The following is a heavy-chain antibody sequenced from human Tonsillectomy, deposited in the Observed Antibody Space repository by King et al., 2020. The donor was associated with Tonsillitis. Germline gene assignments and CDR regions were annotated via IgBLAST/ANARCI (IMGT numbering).Heavy chain of an antibody. V-gene: IGHV1-2*02. Sequence: QLVQSGAEVKEPGASVKVSCEASGYTFTDYYVHWVRQAPGPGLEYMGWINPNSGGTTYTQKFQGRVTMTRDTSITTAYMELGRLRSDDTAVYYCARARRIAAAGDFDYWGQGSLVTVSS. J-gene: IGHJ4*02. CDR1: GYTFTDYY. D-gene: IGHD6-13*01. CDR2: INPNSGGT. CDR3: ARARRIAAAGDFDY.